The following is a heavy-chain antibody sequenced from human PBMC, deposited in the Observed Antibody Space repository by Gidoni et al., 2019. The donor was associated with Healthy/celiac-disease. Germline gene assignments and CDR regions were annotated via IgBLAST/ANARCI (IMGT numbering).Heavy chain of an antibody. J-gene: IGHJ4*02. CDR1: GFTFSSYS. V-gene: IGHV3-21*01. CDR2: ISSSSSYI. CDR3: ARDPIPYKGSGSHDY. Sequence: EVQLMESGGGLVKPGGSLRLSCAASGFTFSSYSMNWVRQAPGKGLEWVSSISSSSSYIYYADSVKGRFTISRYNAKNSLYLQMNSLRAEDTAVYYCARDPIPYKGSGSHDYWGQGTLVTVSS. D-gene: IGHD3-10*01.